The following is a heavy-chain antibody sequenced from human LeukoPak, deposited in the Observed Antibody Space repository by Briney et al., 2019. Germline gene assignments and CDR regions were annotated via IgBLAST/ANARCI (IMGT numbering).Heavy chain of an antibody. J-gene: IGHJ4*02. Sequence: SETLSLTCTVSGGSISSYYWSWIRQPPGKGLEWIGYIYTSGSTNYNPSLKSRVTISVDTSKNQFSLKQSSVTAADTAVYYCARLDSEVPAAISYWGQGTLVTVSS. V-gene: IGHV4-4*09. CDR3: ARLDSEVPAAISY. CDR1: GGSISSYY. D-gene: IGHD2-2*02. CDR2: IYTSGST.